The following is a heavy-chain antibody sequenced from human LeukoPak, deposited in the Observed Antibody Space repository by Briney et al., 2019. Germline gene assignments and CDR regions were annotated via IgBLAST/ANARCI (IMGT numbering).Heavy chain of an antibody. CDR2: IIPLYSIA. Sequence: ASEKVSCKASGGTFTSSAISRVRQAPGQGLEWTGGIIPLYSIANYAQKFQGRVTITADKPTTTAYMELSSLRSEDTAVYYCPSLYCSSTRRPNDYWGQGTLVTASS. V-gene: IGHV1-69*10. CDR3: PSLYCSSTRRPNDY. J-gene: IGHJ4*02. D-gene: IGHD2-2*01. CDR1: GGTFTSSA.